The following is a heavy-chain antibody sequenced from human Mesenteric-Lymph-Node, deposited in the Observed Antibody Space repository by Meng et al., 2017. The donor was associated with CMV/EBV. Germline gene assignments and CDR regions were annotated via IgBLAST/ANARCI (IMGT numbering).Heavy chain of an antibody. V-gene: IGHV3-23*03. Sequence: SSAASVFTFRSFAMTWVRQAPGKGLGWVSVIYSGGETTYYSDSAKGRFTISRDNSKNTLYLQMNSLRAEDTAVYYCAKGSGGNYYPYDYWGQGTLV. D-gene: IGHD1-26*01. CDR1: VFTFRSFA. CDR2: IYSGGETT. J-gene: IGHJ4*02. CDR3: AKGSGGNYYPYDY.